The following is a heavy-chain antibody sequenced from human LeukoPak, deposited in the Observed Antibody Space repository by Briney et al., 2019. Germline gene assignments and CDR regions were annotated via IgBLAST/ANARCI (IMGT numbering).Heavy chain of an antibody. CDR2: IYPGDSDT. D-gene: IGHD5-24*01. J-gene: IGHJ4*02. Sequence: GESLKISCKGSGYSFTSYWIGWVRQMPGKGLEWMGIIYPGDSDTRYSPSFQGQVTISADKSISTAYLQWSSLKASDTAMYYCARQRGGLRWLQPFDYWGQGTLVTVSS. CDR1: GYSFTSYW. CDR3: ARQRGGLRWLQPFDY. V-gene: IGHV5-51*01.